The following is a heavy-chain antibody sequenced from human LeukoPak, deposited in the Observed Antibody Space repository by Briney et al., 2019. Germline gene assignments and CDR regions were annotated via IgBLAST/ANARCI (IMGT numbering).Heavy chain of an antibody. CDR1: GGTFSSYA. CDR2: IIPILGIA. Sequence: GASVKVSCKASGGTFSSYAINWVRQAPGQGLEWMGRIIPILGIANYAQKFQGRVTITADKSTSTAYMELSSLRSEDTAVYYCASNYYDSSGYSLYWGQGTLATVSS. D-gene: IGHD3-22*01. V-gene: IGHV1-69*04. CDR3: ASNYYDSSGYSLY. J-gene: IGHJ4*02.